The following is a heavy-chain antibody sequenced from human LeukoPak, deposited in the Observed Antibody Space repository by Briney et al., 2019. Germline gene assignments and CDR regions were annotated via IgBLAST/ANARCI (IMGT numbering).Heavy chain of an antibody. CDR2: INPNSGDT. D-gene: IGHD6-19*01. J-gene: IGHJ4*02. CDR3: ARGSYSSGWYLGNYFDY. CDR1: GYTFVAFY. V-gene: IGHV1-2*02. Sequence: GASVKVSCRASGYTFVAFYMQWLRQAPGQGLEWMGWINPNSGDTNYAQKLQGRVTMTTDTSTSTAYMELRSLRSDDTAVYYCARGSYSSGWYLGNYFDYWGQGTLVTVSS.